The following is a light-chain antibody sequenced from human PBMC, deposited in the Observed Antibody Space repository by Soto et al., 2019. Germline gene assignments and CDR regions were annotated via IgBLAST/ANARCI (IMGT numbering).Light chain of an antibody. CDR2: ELS. Sequence: QSALTQPASVSGSPGQSITISCTGTSSDVGAYNYVSWYQQYPGKAPKLIIYELSHRPSGVSNRFSASKSGNTASLTISGLQAEDEADYYRTSYTSSSTLVFGGGTKLTVL. V-gene: IGLV2-14*01. CDR1: SSDVGAYNY. CDR3: TSYTSSSTLV. J-gene: IGLJ2*01.